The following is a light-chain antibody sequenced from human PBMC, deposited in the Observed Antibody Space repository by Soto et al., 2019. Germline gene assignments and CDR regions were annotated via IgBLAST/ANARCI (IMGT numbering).Light chain of an antibody. CDR2: DVS. J-gene: IGLJ2*01. V-gene: IGLV2-14*01. Sequence: QSALTQPASVSGSPGQSITISCTGTSSDVGGYNYVSWYQQHPGKDPKLMIYDVSNRPAGVSNRFSGSKSGNTASLTISGLRAEDEADYYCSSYTSSSHVVFGGGTKLTVL. CDR3: SSYTSSSHVV. CDR1: SSDVGGYNY.